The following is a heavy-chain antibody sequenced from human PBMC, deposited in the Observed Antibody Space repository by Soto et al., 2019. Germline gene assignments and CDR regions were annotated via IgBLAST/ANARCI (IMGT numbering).Heavy chain of an antibody. D-gene: IGHD3-22*01. V-gene: IGHV4-59*01. CDR2: IYYSGST. CDR1: GGSISSYY. Sequence: SETLSLTCTVSGGSISSYYWSWIRQPPGKGLEWIGYIYYSGSTNYNPSLKSRVTISVDTSKNQFSLKLSSVTAADTAVYYCARGETYYYDSSGPNWFDPWGQGTLVTVSS. J-gene: IGHJ5*02. CDR3: ARGETYYYDSSGPNWFDP.